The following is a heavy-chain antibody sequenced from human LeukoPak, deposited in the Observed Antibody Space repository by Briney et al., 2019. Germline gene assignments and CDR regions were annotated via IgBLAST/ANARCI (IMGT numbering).Heavy chain of an antibody. CDR2: ISSSGSTI. CDR1: GFTFSSYS. V-gene: IGHV3-48*03. D-gene: IGHD5-24*01. CDR3: ARFGYNDFDY. J-gene: IGHJ4*02. Sequence: GRSLRLSCAASGFTFSSYSMHWVRQAPGKGLEWVSYISSSGSTIYYADSVKGRFTISRDNAKNSLYLQMNSLRPEDTAVYYCARFGYNDFDYWGQGTLVTVS.